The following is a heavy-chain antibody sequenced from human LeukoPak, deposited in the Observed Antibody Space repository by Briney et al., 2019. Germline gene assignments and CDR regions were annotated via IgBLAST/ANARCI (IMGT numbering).Heavy chain of an antibody. Sequence: SETLSLTCSVSGGSVTSGGFYWGSLRQPPGKGPEWIATIYYTGSTYYNPSLKSRVTISIDTSKNQFSLRLTSVTATDTAVYHCARHSGSGSLSRPFDPWGQGTLVTVSS. V-gene: IGHV4-39*01. CDR1: GGSVTSGGFY. J-gene: IGHJ5*02. CDR3: ARHSGSGSLSRPFDP. CDR2: IYYTGST. D-gene: IGHD3-10*01.